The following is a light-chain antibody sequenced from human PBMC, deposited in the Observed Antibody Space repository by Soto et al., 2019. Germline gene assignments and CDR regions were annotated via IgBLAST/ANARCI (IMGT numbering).Light chain of an antibody. V-gene: IGLV2-8*01. CDR2: DVN. Sequence: QSVLTQPPSASGSPGQSLTISCTGTSTDVGNYNYVSWYQQHPGKAPKLMISDVNRRPSGVPDRFSGSKSGNTASLTVSGLQAEDEADYYCSSYAGSNNWVFGGGTNLTVL. J-gene: IGLJ3*02. CDR1: STDVGNYNY. CDR3: SSYAGSNNWV.